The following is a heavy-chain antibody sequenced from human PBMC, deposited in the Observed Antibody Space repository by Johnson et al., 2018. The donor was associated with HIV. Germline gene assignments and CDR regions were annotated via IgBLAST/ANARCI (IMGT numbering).Heavy chain of an antibody. Sequence: VQLVESGGGLVQPGGSLRLSCAASGFTFDDYGMSWVRQAPGKGLEWVSGINWNGISTGYADSVKGRLTISRDNAKNSLYLQMNSLRAEDTALYYCARDRSLTGYIINDAFDIWGQGTMVTVSS. CDR3: ARDRSLTGYIINDAFDI. V-gene: IGHV3-20*04. J-gene: IGHJ3*02. CDR2: INWNGIST. CDR1: GFTFDDYG. D-gene: IGHD3-9*01.